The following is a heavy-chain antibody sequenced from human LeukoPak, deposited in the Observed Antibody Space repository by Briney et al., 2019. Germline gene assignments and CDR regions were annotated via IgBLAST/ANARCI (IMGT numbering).Heavy chain of an antibody. V-gene: IGHV1-18*01. CDR1: GYNFNNYG. D-gene: IGHD6-19*01. CDR2: SSGHNGDT. J-gene: IGHJ4*02. CDR3: ARDISAVAIDN. Sequence: GASVKVSCKASGYNFNNYGISWVRQAPGQRLEWLGWSSGHNGDTLYAQKMQGRVTLTTDTFTSTAYMELRSLRSDDTAIYFFARDISAVAIDNWGQGTLIIVSS.